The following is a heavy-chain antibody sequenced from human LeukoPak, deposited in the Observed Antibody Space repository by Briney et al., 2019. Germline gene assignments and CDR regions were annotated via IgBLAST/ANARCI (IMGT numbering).Heavy chain of an antibody. J-gene: IGHJ5*02. CDR1: GFTFSDFS. D-gene: IGHD3-9*01. CDR2: ISGSGRTI. Sequence: GGSLRLSCAASGFTFSDFSMNWVRQTPGKGLEWISYISGSGRTIYYADSVKGRFTISRDDLKNSLFLQMNSLRTDDTAVYYCVRDFELGRFGPWGQGTLVIVSS. V-gene: IGHV3-48*04. CDR3: VRDFELGRFGP.